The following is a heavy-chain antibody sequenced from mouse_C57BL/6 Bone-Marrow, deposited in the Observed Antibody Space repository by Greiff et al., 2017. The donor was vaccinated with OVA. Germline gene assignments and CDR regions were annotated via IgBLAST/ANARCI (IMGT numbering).Heavy chain of an antibody. CDR2: IDPSDSYT. D-gene: IGHD2-2*01. CDR1: GYTFTSYW. J-gene: IGHJ4*01. Sequence: VQLQQPGAELVMPGASVKLSCKASGYTFTSYWMHWVKQRPGQGLEWIGEIDPSDSYTNYNQKFKGKSTLTVDKSSSTAYMQLSSLTSEDSAVYYCARSSTMVTTEDAMDYWGQGTSVTVSS. V-gene: IGHV1-69*01. CDR3: ARSSTMVTTEDAMDY.